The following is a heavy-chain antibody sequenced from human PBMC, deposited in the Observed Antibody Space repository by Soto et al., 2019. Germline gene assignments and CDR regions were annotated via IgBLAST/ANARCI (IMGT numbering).Heavy chain of an antibody. Sequence: QVQLVESGGGVVQPGRSLRLSCAASGFTFSSYGMHWVRQAPGKGLEWVAVIWYDGSNKYYADSVKGRFTISRDNSKTPLSMQMNRLRAAAPAVYYCARWSIAAGAYWGQGTLVTVSS. J-gene: IGHJ4*02. CDR3: ARWSIAAGAY. CDR2: IWYDGSNK. CDR1: GFTFSSYG. D-gene: IGHD6-6*01. V-gene: IGHV3-33*01.